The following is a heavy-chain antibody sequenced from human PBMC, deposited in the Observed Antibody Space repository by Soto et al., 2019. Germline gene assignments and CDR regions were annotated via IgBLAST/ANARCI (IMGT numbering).Heavy chain of an antibody. J-gene: IGHJ4*02. V-gene: IGHV1-18*01. CDR3: ARFYASESYPYDY. CDR1: GYTFTTYG. CDR2: ISAYNGNT. Sequence: ASVKVCCKASGYTFTTYGISWVRQAPGQGLEWMGWISAYNGNTNYAQKLQGRVTMSTDTSTSTAYRELRRLRSDDTAMYYRARFYASESYPYDYWGQGTLVTVS. D-gene: IGHD3-10*01.